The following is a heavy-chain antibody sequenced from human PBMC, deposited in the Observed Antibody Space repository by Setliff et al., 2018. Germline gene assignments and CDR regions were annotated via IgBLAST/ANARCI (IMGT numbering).Heavy chain of an antibody. CDR2: VYPGDSDT. D-gene: IGHD3-9*01. CDR1: GYRFTTYW. CDR3: ARMTGPYYHYYYMDV. J-gene: IGHJ6*03. V-gene: IGHV5-51*01. Sequence: GESLKISCKGSGYRFTTYWIAWVRQKPGKGLEWMGIVYPGDSDTQYSPSFQGQVTFSSDKSINTAYLHLSSLKASDTAMYYCARMTGPYYHYYYMDVWGKGTKVTVSS.